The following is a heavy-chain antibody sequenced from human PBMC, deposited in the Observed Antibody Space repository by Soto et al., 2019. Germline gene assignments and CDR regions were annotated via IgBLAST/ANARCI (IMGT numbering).Heavy chain of an antibody. CDR3: ARLQGRTVQEPFDY. J-gene: IGHJ4*02. CDR1: GFTFSSYG. V-gene: IGHV3-33*01. CDR2: IWYDGSNK. Sequence: GGSLRLSCAASGFTFSSYGMHWVRQAPGKGLEWVAVIWYDGSNKYYADSVKGRFTISRDNSKNTLYLQMNSLRAEDTGVYYCARLQGRTVQEPFDYWGQGTLVTVSS. D-gene: IGHD3-10*01.